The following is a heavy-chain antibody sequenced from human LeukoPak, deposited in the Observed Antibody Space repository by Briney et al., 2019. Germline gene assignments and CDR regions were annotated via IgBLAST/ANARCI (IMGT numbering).Heavy chain of an antibody. CDR1: GGTFSSYA. J-gene: IGHJ5*02. D-gene: IGHD2-2*01. Sequence: GSSVKVSCKASGGTFSSYAISWVRQAPGQGLEWMGRIITILGIANYAQKFQGRVTITADKSTSTAYMELSSLRSEDTAVYYCARDLRCSSTSCYPTGWFDPWGQETLVTVSS. CDR2: IITILGIA. CDR3: ARDLRCSSTSCYPTGWFDP. V-gene: IGHV1-69*04.